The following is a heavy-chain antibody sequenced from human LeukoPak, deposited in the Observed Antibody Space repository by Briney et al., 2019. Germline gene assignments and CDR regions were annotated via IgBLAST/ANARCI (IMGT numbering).Heavy chain of an antibody. CDR1: GFTFSSYD. CDR2: IGTAGDQ. CDR3: ARDGGGDYGSGSYGMDV. D-gene: IGHD3-10*01. Sequence: GGSLRLSCAASGFTFSSYDMHWVRQATGKGLEWVSAIGTAGDQYYPGSVKGRFTISRENAKNSLYLQMNSLRAGDTAVYYCARDGGGDYGSGSYGMDVWGKGTTVTVPS. J-gene: IGHJ6*04. V-gene: IGHV3-13*05.